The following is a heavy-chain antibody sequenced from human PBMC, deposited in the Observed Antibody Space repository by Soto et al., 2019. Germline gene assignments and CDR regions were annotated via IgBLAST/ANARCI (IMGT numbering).Heavy chain of an antibody. CDR2: IKQDGSEK. V-gene: IGHV3-7*03. CDR3: ARDRGVVAATGRWYYYGMDV. Sequence: GGSLRLSCAASGFTFSSYWMSWVRQAPGKGLEWVANIKQDGSEKYYVDSVKGRFTISRDNAKNSLYLQMNSLRAEDTAVYYCARDRGVVAATGRWYYYGMDVWGQGTTVTVSS. D-gene: IGHD2-15*01. CDR1: GFTFSSYW. J-gene: IGHJ6*02.